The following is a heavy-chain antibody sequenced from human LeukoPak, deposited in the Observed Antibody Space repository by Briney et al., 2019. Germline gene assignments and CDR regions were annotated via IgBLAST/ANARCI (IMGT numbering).Heavy chain of an antibody. Sequence: GGSLRLSCTASGFTFTNYAMSWVRQAPGKGLEWVSTITGGGSSSYYADSVKGRFTISRDNSKNTVYLQMNSLRAEDTAVYYCARHNSGWYAARGGRQLDYWGQGTLVTVSS. CDR3: ARHNSGWYAARGGRQLDY. CDR1: GFTFTNYA. V-gene: IGHV3-23*01. D-gene: IGHD6-19*01. J-gene: IGHJ4*02. CDR2: ITGGGSSS.